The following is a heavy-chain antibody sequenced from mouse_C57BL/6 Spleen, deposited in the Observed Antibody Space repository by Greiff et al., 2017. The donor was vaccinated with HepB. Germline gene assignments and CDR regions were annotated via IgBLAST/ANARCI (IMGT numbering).Heavy chain of an antibody. CDR1: GFTFSSYG. D-gene: IGHD1-1*01. CDR2: ISSGGSYT. J-gene: IGHJ4*01. V-gene: IGHV5-6*02. CDR3: AREELRAMDY. Sequence: DVMLVESGGDLVKPGGSLKLSCAASGFTFSSYGMSWVRQTPDKRLEWVATISSGGSYTYYPDSVKGRFTISRDNAKNTLYLQMSSLKSEDTAMYYCAREELRAMDYWGQGTSVTVSS.